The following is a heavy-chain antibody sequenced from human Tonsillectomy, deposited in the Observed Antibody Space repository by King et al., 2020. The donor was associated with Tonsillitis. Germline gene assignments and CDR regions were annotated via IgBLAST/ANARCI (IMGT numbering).Heavy chain of an antibody. J-gene: IGHJ3*02. CDR1: GYTFTGYY. Sequence: QLVQSGAEVKKPGASVKVSCKASGYTFTGYYMHWVRQAPGQGLEWMGWINPNSGGTNYAQKFQGRVTMTRDTAISTAYMELSRLRSDDTAVYYCARERVAVAGGAFDIWGQGTMVTVSS. V-gene: IGHV1-2*02. D-gene: IGHD6-19*01. CDR2: INPNSGGT. CDR3: ARERVAVAGGAFDI.